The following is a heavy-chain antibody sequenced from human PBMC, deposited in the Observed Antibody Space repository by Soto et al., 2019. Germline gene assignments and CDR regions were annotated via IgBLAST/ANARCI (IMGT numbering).Heavy chain of an antibody. CDR3: AIGDSGYDSGLYGY. Sequence: SETLYLTCTVSGGSISSYYWSWIRQPPGKGLEWIGYIYYSGSTNYNPSLKSRVTISVDTSKNQFSLKLSSVTAADTAVYYCAIGDSGYDSGLYGYWGQGTLVTVSS. J-gene: IGHJ4*02. CDR1: GGSISSYY. D-gene: IGHD5-12*01. CDR2: IYYSGST. V-gene: IGHV4-59*08.